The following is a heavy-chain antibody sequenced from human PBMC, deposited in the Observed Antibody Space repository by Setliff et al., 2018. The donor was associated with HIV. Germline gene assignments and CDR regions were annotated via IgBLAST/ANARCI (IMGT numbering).Heavy chain of an antibody. V-gene: IGHV4-39*01. J-gene: IGHJ4*02. CDR3: ARHAFNGGWFGQVLLPYFDN. Sequence: SETLSLTCTIFGDSISSSYYSWSWIRQSPGKGLHWIGTVSYDGTTYYNPTLDSRVSISVEASRIQFSLNLTSVTASDTAFYFCARHAFNGGWFGQVLLPYFDNLGRGILVTVS. CDR2: VSYDGTT. D-gene: IGHD3-10*01. CDR1: GDSISSSYYS.